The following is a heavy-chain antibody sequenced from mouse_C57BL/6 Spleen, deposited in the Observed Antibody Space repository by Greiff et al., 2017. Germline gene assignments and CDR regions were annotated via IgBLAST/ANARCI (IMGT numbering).Heavy chain of an antibody. V-gene: IGHV1-19*01. J-gene: IGHJ3*01. CDR3: AGETAQATWFAY. Sequence: EVQLQQSGPVLVKPGASVKMSCKASGYTFTDYYMNWVKQSHGKSLEWIGVINPYNGGTSYNQKFKGKATLTVDKSSSTAYMELNSLTSEDSAVYYCAGETAQATWFAYWGQGTLVTVSA. CDR1: GYTFTDYY. D-gene: IGHD3-2*02. CDR2: INPYNGGT.